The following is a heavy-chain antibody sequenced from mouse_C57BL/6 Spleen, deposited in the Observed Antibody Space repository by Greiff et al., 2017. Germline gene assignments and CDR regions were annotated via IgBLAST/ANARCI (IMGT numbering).Heavy chain of an antibody. J-gene: IGHJ2*01. Sequence: QVQLTESGAELVRPGASVTLSCKASGYTFTDYEMHWVKQTPVHGLEWIGAFDPETGGTAYNEKFKGKAILTADKSSSTVYMELRRLTSEDSAVCYCKGLLPYYFDYWGQGTTLTVSS. CDR2: FDPETGGT. CDR3: KGLLPYYFDY. D-gene: IGHD1-1*01. CDR1: GYTFTDYE. V-gene: IGHV1-15*01.